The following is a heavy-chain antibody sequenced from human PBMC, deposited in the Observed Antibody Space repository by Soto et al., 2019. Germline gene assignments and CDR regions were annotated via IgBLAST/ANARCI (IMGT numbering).Heavy chain of an antibody. Sequence: ASVKVSCKASGYTFTGYFMHWVRQAPGQGLEWMGWINTYNGDTNFAQKFQGRITMTRDTSITTVYMEMSRLRSDDTAMYYCAKNLLVTTPDGFDIWGQGTRVTVSS. CDR3: AKNLLVTTPDGFDI. V-gene: IGHV1-2*02. D-gene: IGHD1-1*01. J-gene: IGHJ3*02. CDR1: GYTFTGYF. CDR2: INTYNGDT.